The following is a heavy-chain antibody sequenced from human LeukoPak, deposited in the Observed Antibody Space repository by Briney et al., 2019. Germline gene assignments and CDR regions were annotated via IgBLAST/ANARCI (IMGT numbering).Heavy chain of an antibody. CDR1: GGSIGRSSYY. CDR3: ARVAAKTVDY. Sequence: RPSETLSLTCTVSGGSIGRSSYYWGWIRQPPGKGLEWIGNIYYSGSTNYNPSLKSRVTISVDMSKNQFSLKLSSVTAADTAVYYCARVAAKTVDYWGQGTLVTVSS. CDR2: IYYSGST. J-gene: IGHJ4*02. D-gene: IGHD2-15*01. V-gene: IGHV4-39*07.